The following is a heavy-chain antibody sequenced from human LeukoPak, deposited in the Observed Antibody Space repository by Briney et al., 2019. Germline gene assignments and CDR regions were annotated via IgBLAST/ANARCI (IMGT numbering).Heavy chain of an antibody. J-gene: IGHJ4*02. D-gene: IGHD6-25*01. CDR1: GFTFSSYA. CDR2: ISYDGSNK. V-gene: IGHV3-30-3*02. Sequence: PGGSLRLSCAASGFTFSSYAMHWVRQAPGKGLEWVAVISYDGSNKYYADSVKGRFTISRDNSKNTLYLQMNSLRAEDTAVYYCAKISHPFGYQAYYFDYWGQGTLVTVSS. CDR3: AKISHPFGYQAYYFDY.